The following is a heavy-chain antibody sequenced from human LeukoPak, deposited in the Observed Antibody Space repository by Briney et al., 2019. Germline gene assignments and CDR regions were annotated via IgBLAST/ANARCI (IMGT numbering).Heavy chain of an antibody. CDR3: ARTTEGGYTYGYFYYYYMDV. Sequence: KSSETLSLTCTVSGGSISSYYWSWIRQPPGKGLEWIGYIYYSGSTNYNPSLKSRVTMSVDTSKNQFSLKLTSVTAADTAVYYCARTTEGGYTYGYFYYYYMDVWGKGTTVTISS. J-gene: IGHJ6*03. V-gene: IGHV4-59*01. CDR2: IYYSGST. D-gene: IGHD5-18*01. CDR1: GGSISSYY.